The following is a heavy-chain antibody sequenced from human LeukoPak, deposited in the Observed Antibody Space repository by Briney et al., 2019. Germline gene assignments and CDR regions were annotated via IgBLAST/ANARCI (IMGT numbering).Heavy chain of an antibody. CDR1: GYTFATSG. D-gene: IGHD3-10*01. Sequence: ASVKVSCKASGYTFATSGISWVRQAPGQGLEWMRWISTYNSDTSYAQNLQGRVTMTTDTSTSTAYMELRSLRSDDTALYYCARDRNSLVRGVISNWGQGTLVTVSS. J-gene: IGHJ4*02. CDR3: ARDRNSLVRGVISN. V-gene: IGHV1-18*01. CDR2: ISTYNSDT.